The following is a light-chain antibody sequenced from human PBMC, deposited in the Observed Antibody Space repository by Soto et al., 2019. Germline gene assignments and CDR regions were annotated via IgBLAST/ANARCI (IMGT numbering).Light chain of an antibody. CDR2: GAS. CDR3: QQYGSSPWT. Sequence: EIVLTQSPGTLSLSPGERATLSCRASQSVSNTYLAWYQQKPAQAPRLLIYGASTRATGIPDRFSGSGSGTDFTLIIARLEPEDFAVYFCQQYGSSPWTFGQGTKVDIK. CDR1: QSVSNTY. V-gene: IGKV3-20*01. J-gene: IGKJ1*01.